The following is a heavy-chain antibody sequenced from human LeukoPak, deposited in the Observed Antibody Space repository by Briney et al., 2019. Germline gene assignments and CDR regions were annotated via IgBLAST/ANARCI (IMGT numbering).Heavy chain of an antibody. CDR1: GYTFTSYY. CDR3: AREGDYGSGDPYFDY. V-gene: IGHV1-46*01. Sequence: ASVKVSCKASGYTFTSYYMHWVRQAPGQGLEWMGIINPSGGSTSYAQKFQGRVTMTRDMPTSTVYMELSSLRSEDTAVYYCAREGDYGSGDPYFDYWGQGTLVTVSS. D-gene: IGHD3-10*01. CDR2: INPSGGST. J-gene: IGHJ4*02.